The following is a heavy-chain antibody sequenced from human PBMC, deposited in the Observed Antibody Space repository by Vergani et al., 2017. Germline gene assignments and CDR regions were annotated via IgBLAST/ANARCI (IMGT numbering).Heavy chain of an antibody. CDR1: GGTFSSYA. J-gene: IGHJ6*03. Sequence: QVQLVQSGAEVKKPGSSVKVSCKASGGTFSSYAISWVRQAPGQGLEWMGGTIPIFGTANYAQKFQGRVTITADESTSTAYVELSSLRSEDTAVYYCARXLGYYDFWSGYIYYYYYYMDVWGKGTTVTVSS. D-gene: IGHD3-3*01. CDR2: TIPIFGTA. V-gene: IGHV1-69*01. CDR3: ARXLGYYDFWSGYIYYYYYYMDV.